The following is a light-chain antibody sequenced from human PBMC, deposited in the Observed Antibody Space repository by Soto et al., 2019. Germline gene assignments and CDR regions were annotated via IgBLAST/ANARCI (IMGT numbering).Light chain of an antibody. CDR2: DAS. Sequence: EIVMTQSPATLSVSPGERATLSCRASQGVSSSLAWYRQTAGQAPRLLIYDASTRATGIPARFSGSGSGTEFTLTISSLQSEDFAIYYCQQYNNWPRTFGQGTRVEI. CDR3: QQYNNWPRT. V-gene: IGKV3-15*01. CDR1: QGVSSS. J-gene: IGKJ1*01.